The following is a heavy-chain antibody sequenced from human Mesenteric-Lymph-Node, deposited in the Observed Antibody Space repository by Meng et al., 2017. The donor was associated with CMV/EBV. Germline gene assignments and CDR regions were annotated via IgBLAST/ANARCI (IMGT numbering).Heavy chain of an antibody. CDR2: ISYDGSNK. CDR1: GFTFSSYA. V-gene: IGHV3-30-3*01. Sequence: GESLKISCAASGFTFSSYAMHWVRQAPGKGLEWVAVISYDGSNKYYADSVKGRFTISRDNFKNTLYLQMNSLRAEDTAVYYCARDIRNYGLFEGSYWGQGTPVTVSS. J-gene: IGHJ4*02. D-gene: IGHD1-7*01. CDR3: ARDIRNYGLFEGSY.